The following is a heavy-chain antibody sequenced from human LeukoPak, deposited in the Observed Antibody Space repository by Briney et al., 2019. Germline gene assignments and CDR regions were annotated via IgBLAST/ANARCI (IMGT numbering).Heavy chain of an antibody. J-gene: IGHJ4*02. CDR2: ISGSGDST. V-gene: IGHV3-23*01. CDR1: GFTFSTYA. CDR3: ANGITRLRYFAWLVAGAGNSPHSDY. D-gene: IGHD3-9*01. Sequence: PGGSLRLSCAASGFTFSTYAVNWVRQAPGKGLEWVSTISGSGDSTYYADSVKGRFTISRDNSKDTLYLQMNSLRAEDTALYYCANGITRLRYFAWLVAGAGNSPHSDYWGQGTLVTVSS.